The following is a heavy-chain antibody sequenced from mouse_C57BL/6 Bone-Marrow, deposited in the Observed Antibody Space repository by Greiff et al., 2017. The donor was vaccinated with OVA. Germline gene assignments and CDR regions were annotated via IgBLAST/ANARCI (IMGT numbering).Heavy chain of an antibody. Sequence: VQLQQPGAELVRPGSSVKLSCKASGYTFTSYWMHWVKQRPIQGLEWIGNIDPSDSETHYNQKFKDKATLTVDKSSSTAYMQLSSLTSEDSAVYYGARGRLDFYAMDYWGQGTSVTVSS. D-gene: IGHD3-1*01. CDR2: IDPSDSET. V-gene: IGHV1-52*01. J-gene: IGHJ4*01. CDR1: GYTFTSYW. CDR3: ARGRLDFYAMDY.